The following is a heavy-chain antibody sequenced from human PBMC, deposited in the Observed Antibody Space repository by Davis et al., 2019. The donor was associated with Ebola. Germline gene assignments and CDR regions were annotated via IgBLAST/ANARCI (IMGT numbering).Heavy chain of an antibody. Sequence: GESLKISCAASGFTFSDYSMRWIRQSPGKGLEWVSYISSSGSTIYYADSVKGRFAISRDNAKSLLFLQMNSLRAEDTAVYYCARVALYAFDIWGHGTAVTVSS. V-gene: IGHV3-11*04. CDR3: ARVALYAFDI. CDR1: GFTFSDYS. J-gene: IGHJ3*02. CDR2: ISSSGSTI.